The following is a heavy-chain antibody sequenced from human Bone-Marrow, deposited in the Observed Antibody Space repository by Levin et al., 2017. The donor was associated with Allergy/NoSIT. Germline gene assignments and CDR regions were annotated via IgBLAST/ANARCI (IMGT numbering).Heavy chain of an antibody. V-gene: IGHV3-53*01. Sequence: PGGSLRLSCAASEFTVSSNYMTWVRQAPGKGLEWVSVIYSGGTTHYADSVKGRFTISRDNSKNTLYLQMNSLRAEDTAEYYCAGSKGSAYDYGDYLDSWGQGTLVTVSS. D-gene: IGHD4-17*01. CDR1: EFTVSSNY. CDR3: AGSKGSAYDYGDYLDS. J-gene: IGHJ4*02. CDR2: IYSGGTT.